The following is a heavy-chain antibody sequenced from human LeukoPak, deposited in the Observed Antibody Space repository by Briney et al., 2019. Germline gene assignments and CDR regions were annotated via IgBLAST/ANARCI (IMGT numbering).Heavy chain of an antibody. CDR3: TMRPTYYYDSKPHAFDI. D-gene: IGHD3-22*01. CDR1: GFTLSNAW. Sequence: PGESLRLSCAASGFTLSNAWMSWVRQAPGKGLEWVGRIKSKPDGGAIDYAAPVKGRFIISRDDSKDILYLQMNSLKTEDTAVYYCTMRPTYYYDSKPHAFDIWGQGTMVTVSS. V-gene: IGHV3-15*01. J-gene: IGHJ3*02. CDR2: IKSKPDGGAI.